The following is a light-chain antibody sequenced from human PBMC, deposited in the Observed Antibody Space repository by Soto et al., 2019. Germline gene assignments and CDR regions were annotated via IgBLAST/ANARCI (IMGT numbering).Light chain of an antibody. CDR2: DSS. V-gene: IGKV3-11*01. CDR3: QQRSDWPT. CDR1: QTVYSF. Sequence: EIVLTQSPATLSLSPGESAILSCRASQTVYSFLAWYQQKPGQAPRLLIYDSSNRATDIPARFSGSGSGTDFTLTISSLEPEDFAVYYCQQRSDWPTFGGGTRVEIK. J-gene: IGKJ4*01.